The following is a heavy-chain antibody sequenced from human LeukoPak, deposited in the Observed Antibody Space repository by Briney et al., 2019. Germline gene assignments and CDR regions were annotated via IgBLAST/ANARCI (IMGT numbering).Heavy chain of an antibody. D-gene: IGHD3-10*01. V-gene: IGHV4-59*01. J-gene: IGHJ3*02. CDR1: GGSISSYY. Sequence: SETLSLTCTVSGGSISSYYWSWIRQPPGKGLEWIGYIYYSGSTNYNPSLKSRVTISVDTSKNQFSLKLSSVTAADTAVYYCAREPYYYGSGSKGSGAFDIWGQGTMVTVSS. CDR3: AREPYYYGSGSKGSGAFDI. CDR2: IYYSGST.